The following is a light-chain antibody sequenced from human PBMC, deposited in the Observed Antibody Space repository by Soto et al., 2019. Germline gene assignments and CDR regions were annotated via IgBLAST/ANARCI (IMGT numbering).Light chain of an antibody. Sequence: EIVMTQSPATLSVSPGERATLSCRASQSISSNLAWYQHKPGQAPRLLIYSASTRATGIPDRFSGSGSGTDFTLTISRLEPEDFAVYYCQQYGSSGTFGQGTKVDIK. J-gene: IGKJ1*01. CDR3: QQYGSSGT. CDR2: SAS. CDR1: QSISSN. V-gene: IGKV3-20*01.